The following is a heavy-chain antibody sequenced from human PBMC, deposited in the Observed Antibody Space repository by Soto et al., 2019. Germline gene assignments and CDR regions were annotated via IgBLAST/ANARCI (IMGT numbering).Heavy chain of an antibody. V-gene: IGHV1-18*01. CDR2: INAYNGNT. CDR1: GYTFTSYG. J-gene: IGHJ4*02. Sequence: QVQLVQSGAEVKKPGASVKVSCKASGYTFTSYGISWVRQAPGQGLEWMGWINAYNGNTKYAQKLQGRVTMTPDTSTRPAYMERRSLRSVDPAVYYCARDQAMAQFDYWGQGTLVTVSS. CDR3: ARDQAMAQFDY. D-gene: IGHD5-18*01.